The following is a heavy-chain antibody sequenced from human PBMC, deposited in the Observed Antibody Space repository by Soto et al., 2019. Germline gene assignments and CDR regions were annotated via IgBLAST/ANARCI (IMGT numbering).Heavy chain of an antibody. CDR2: IIPICGRART. Sequence: QVQVVQSGAEVKKPGSSVKVSCKTSGGTFGSYAVSWVRQAPGQGLQWMGGIIPICGRARTNYSQEFQGRVTITADESTNTAYMDLSSLKSDDTAVYYCAHRKVAGFTVTTWCDPGGQGTLVTVSS. V-gene: IGHV1-69*01. CDR1: GGTFGSYA. D-gene: IGHD4-17*01. J-gene: IGHJ5*02. CDR3: AHRKVAGFTVTTWCDP.